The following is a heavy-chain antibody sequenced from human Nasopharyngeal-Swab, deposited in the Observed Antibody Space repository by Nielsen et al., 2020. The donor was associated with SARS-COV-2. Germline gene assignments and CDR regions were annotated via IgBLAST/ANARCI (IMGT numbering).Heavy chain of an antibody. V-gene: IGHV1-46*01. D-gene: IGHD3-16*01. CDR3: ARDLGYYMDV. CDR2: INPSGGST. Sequence: GGSLRLSCKASGYTFTGYYMHWVRQAPGQGLEWMGIINPSGGSTSYAQKFQGRVTMTRDTSTSTVYMELSSLRSEDTAVYYCARDLGYYMDVWGKGTTVTVSS. J-gene: IGHJ6*03. CDR1: GYTFTGYY.